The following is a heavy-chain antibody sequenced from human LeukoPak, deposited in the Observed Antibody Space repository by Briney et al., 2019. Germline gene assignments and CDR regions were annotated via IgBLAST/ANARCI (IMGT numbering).Heavy chain of an antibody. J-gene: IGHJ5*02. Sequence: ASVKVSCKASGYTFTSYGISWVRQAPGQRLEWMGWISAYNGNTNYAQKLQGRVTMTTDTSTSTAYMELRSLRSDDTAVYYCARVPGSWYYDFWSGYLENWFDPWGQGTLVTVSS. CDR2: ISAYNGNT. CDR1: GYTFTSYG. CDR3: ARVPGSWYYDFWSGYLENWFDP. D-gene: IGHD3-3*01. V-gene: IGHV1-18*01.